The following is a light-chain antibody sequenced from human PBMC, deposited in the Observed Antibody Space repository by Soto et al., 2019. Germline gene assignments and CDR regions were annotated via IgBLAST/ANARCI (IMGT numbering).Light chain of an antibody. V-gene: IGKV1-39*01. CDR3: QQSYSTLGLT. CDR2: AAS. J-gene: IGKJ4*01. Sequence: DIQMTQSPSSLSASVGDRVTITCRASQSTSSYLNLYQQKPGKAPKLLIYAASNLQSGVPSRFSGSGSGTDFTLTISSLQPEDFATYYCQQSYSTLGLTFGGGTKVEIK. CDR1: QSTSSY.